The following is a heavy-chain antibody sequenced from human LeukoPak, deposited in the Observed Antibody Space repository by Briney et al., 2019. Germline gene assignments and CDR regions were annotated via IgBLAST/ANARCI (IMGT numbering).Heavy chain of an antibody. J-gene: IGHJ5*02. V-gene: IGHV3-23*01. Sequence: GGSLRLSCAASGFTFDTYPMSWVRQAPGKGLEWVSVISSSGGSTYYADSVKGRFTISRDNSKNTLFLQMNSLRVEDTAVYYCARRSSYSSAWLSWLDPWGQGTLVAVSS. D-gene: IGHD6-19*01. CDR3: ARRSSYSSAWLSWLDP. CDR2: ISSSGGST. CDR1: GFTFDTYP.